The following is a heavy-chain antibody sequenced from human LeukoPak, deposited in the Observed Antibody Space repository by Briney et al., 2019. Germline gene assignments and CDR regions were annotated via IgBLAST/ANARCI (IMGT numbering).Heavy chain of an antibody. J-gene: IGHJ4*02. Sequence: GSLRLSCAASGFTFSNAWMSWIRQPPGKGLEWIGYIYYSGSTNYNPSLKSRVTISVDTPKNQFSLKLSSVTAADTAVYYCARESYVWGSYRNPGYFDYWGQGTLVTVSS. D-gene: IGHD3-16*02. CDR1: GFTFSNAW. V-gene: IGHV4-59*01. CDR2: IYYSGST. CDR3: ARESYVWGSYRNPGYFDY.